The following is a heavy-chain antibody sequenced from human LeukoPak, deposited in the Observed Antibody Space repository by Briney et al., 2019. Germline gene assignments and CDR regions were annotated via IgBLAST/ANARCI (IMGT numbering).Heavy chain of an antibody. J-gene: IGHJ4*02. CDR1: GYTFTSYG. CDR3: ARDLGMWERVLHYFDY. D-gene: IGHD1-26*01. CDR2: ISAYNGNT. V-gene: IGHV1-18*01. Sequence: GASVKVSCKASGYTFTSYGISWVRQAPGQGLEWMGWISAYNGNTNYAQKLQGRVTMTTDTSTSTAYMELRSLRSDDTAVYYCARDLGMWERVLHYFDYWGQGTLVTVSS.